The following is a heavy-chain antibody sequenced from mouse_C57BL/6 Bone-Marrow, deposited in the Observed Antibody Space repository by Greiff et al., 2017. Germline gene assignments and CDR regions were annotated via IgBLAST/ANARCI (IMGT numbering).Heavy chain of an antibody. CDR1: GFTFSDYG. J-gene: IGHJ4*01. V-gene: IGHV5-17*01. CDR2: ISSGSSTI. CDR3: ARDCGSSYDAMDY. Sequence: EVHLVESGGGLVKPGGSLKLSCAASGFTFSDYGMHWVRQAPEKGLEWVAYISSGSSTIYYADTVKGRFTISRDNAKNTLFLQMTSLRSEDTAMYYCARDCGSSYDAMDYWGQGTSVTVSS. D-gene: IGHD1-1*01.